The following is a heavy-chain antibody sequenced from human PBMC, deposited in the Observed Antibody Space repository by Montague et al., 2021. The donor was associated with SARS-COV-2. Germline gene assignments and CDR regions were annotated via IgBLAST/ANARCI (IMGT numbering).Heavy chain of an antibody. CDR2: IYYSGST. V-gene: IGHV4-31*03. CDR3: ARSPEPMIILIITSLNWDCDY. J-gene: IGHJ2*01. CDR1: GGSIGSGGYY. Sequence: TLSLTCTVSGGSIGSGGYYWSWIRQHPGKGLEWIGYIYYSGSTYYNPSLKSRVTISVDTSKNQFSLKMSSVTAADTAVYYCARSPEPMIILIITSLNWDCDYWGHGTLVTVSS. D-gene: IGHD3-22*01.